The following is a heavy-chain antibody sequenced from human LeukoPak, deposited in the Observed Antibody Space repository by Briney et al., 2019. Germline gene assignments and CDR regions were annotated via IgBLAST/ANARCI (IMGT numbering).Heavy chain of an antibody. V-gene: IGHV3-23*01. CDR3: AKDIAAAAKYGMDV. CDR2: ISGSGDST. D-gene: IGHD6-13*01. Sequence: GGSLRLSCAASGFTFNSYAMSWVRQAPGKGLEWVSTISGSGDSTYYADSVKGRFTISRDNFKNTLYLQMNSLRAEDTAVYYCAKDIAAAAKYGMDVWGQGTTVTVSS. CDR1: GFTFNSYA. J-gene: IGHJ6*02.